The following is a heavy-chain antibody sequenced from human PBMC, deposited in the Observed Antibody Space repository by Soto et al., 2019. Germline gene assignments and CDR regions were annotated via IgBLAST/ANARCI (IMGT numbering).Heavy chain of an antibody. J-gene: IGHJ6*02. V-gene: IGHV1-69*02. D-gene: IGHD6-13*01. CDR3: ARGGAAAGTYYYYYGMDV. Sequence: QVQLVQSGAEVKKPGSSVKVSCKASGGTFSSYTISWVRQAPGQGLEWMGRIIPILGIANYAQKFQGRVTITADKSTSTATMELSSLRSEDTAVYYCARGGAAAGTYYYYYGMDVWGQGTTVTVSS. CDR2: IIPILGIA. CDR1: GGTFSSYT.